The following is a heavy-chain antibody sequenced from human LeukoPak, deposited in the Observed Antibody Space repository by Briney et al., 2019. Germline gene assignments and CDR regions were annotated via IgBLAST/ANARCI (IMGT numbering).Heavy chain of an antibody. D-gene: IGHD3-9*01. Sequence: PSETLSLTCTVSGGSISSSSYYWGWIRQPPGKGLEWIGSIYYSGSTYYNPSLKSRVTISVDTSKNQFSLKLSSVTPADTAVYYCARAPYYDILFKAPLEPHWFDPWGQGTLVTVSS. V-gene: IGHV4-39*07. J-gene: IGHJ5*02. CDR2: IYYSGST. CDR3: ARAPYYDILFKAPLEPHWFDP. CDR1: GGSISSSSYY.